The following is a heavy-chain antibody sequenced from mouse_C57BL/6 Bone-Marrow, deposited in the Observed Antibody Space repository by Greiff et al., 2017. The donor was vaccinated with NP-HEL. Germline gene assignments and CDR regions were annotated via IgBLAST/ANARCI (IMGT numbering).Heavy chain of an antibody. CDR2: IDPEDGDT. J-gene: IGHJ1*03. V-gene: IGHV14-1*01. CDR1: GFNIKDYY. Sequence: VQLKESGAELVRPGASVKLSCTASGFNIKDYYMHWVKQRPEQGLEWIGRIDPEDGDTEYAPKFQGKATMTADTSSNTAYLQLSSLTSEDTAVYYCTPITTVVRYFDVWGTGTTVTVYS. CDR3: TPITTVVRYFDV. D-gene: IGHD1-1*01.